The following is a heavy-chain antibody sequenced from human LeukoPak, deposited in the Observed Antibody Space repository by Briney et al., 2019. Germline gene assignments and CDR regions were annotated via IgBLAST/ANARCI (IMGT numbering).Heavy chain of an antibody. D-gene: IGHD1-26*01. V-gene: IGHV1-24*01. J-gene: IGHJ4*02. CDR2: FGPEDGET. CDR1: GYTLTELS. Sequence: ASVKVSCKVSGYTLTELSMHWVRQAPGKGLEWMGGFGPEDGETIYAQKFQGRVTMTEDTSTDTAYMELSSLRSEDTAVYYCATGNRGSYFGLRRDYWGQGTLVTVSS. CDR3: ATGNRGSYFGLRRDY.